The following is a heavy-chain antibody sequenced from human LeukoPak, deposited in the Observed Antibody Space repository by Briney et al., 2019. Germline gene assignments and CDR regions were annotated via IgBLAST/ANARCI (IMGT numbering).Heavy chain of an antibody. V-gene: IGHV4-4*07. CDR3: ARDLSSSAWYFDY. Sequence: SETLSLTCSVSGASISTYFWSWLRQPAGKGLELIGHIYTSGSPNYNPSLKSRVTMSVDTSKNQFSLKLSSVTAADTAVYYCARDLSSSAWYFDYWGQGTLVTVSS. CDR1: GASISTYF. CDR2: IYTSGSP. J-gene: IGHJ4*02. D-gene: IGHD6-19*01.